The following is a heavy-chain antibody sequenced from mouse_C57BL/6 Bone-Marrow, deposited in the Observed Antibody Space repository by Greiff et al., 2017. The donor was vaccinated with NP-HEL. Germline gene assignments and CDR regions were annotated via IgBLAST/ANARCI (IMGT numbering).Heavy chain of an antibody. CDR3: ARSGDYDWAWFAY. CDR2: IYPRSGNT. CDR1: GYTFTSYG. V-gene: IGHV1-81*01. D-gene: IGHD2-4*01. J-gene: IGHJ3*01. Sequence: VQGVESGAELARPGASVKLSCKASGYTFTSYGISWVKQRTGQGLEWIGEIYPRSGNTYYNEKFKGKATLTADKSSSPAYMELRSLTSEDSAVYFCARSGDYDWAWFAYWGQGTLVTVSA.